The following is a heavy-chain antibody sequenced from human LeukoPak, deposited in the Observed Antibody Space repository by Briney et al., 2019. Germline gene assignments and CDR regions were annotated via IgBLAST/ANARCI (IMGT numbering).Heavy chain of an antibody. CDR2: ISGSGGST. CDR1: GFTFSSYA. CDR3: AKSGAIVVVMAY. V-gene: IGHV3-23*01. J-gene: IGHJ4*02. Sequence: GGSLRLSCAASGFTFSSYAVSWVRQAPGKGLEWVSAISGSGGSTYYADSVKGRFTISRDNSKNTLYLQMNSLRAEDTAVYYCAKSGAIVVVMAYWGQGTLVTVSS. D-gene: IGHD3-22*01.